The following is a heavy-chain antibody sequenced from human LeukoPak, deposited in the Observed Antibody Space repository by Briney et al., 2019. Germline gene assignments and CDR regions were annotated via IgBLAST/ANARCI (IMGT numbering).Heavy chain of an antibody. Sequence: PSETLSLTCSVSGGSISSYYWSWTRQPPGKGLEWIGFIYYSGNTNYNPSLKSRVTLSVDPSKNQFSLKVTSVTAADTAVYYCARDLGGYNQPGYFDLWGRGTLVTVSS. V-gene: IGHV4-59*01. CDR2: IYYSGNT. CDR3: ARDLGGYNQPGYFDL. CDR1: GGSISSYY. D-gene: IGHD5-24*01. J-gene: IGHJ2*01.